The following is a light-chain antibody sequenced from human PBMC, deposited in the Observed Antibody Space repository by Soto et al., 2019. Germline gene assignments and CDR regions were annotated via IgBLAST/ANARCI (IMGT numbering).Light chain of an antibody. V-gene: IGLV2-14*03. CDR1: HNGVGHENF. Sequence: QSVLAQPASVSGSPGQSITISCTGTHNGVGHENFVSWYQQHPDKVPKLIIYDVTRRASGISSRFSASKSGNTAYLAISGLQADDEADNSCYSYRSDNPRFYVFGTGTKVTVL. J-gene: IGLJ1*01. CDR2: DVT. CDR3: YSYRSDNPRFYV.